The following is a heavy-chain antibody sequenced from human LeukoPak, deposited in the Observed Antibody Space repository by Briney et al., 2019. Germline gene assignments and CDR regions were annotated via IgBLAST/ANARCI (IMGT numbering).Heavy chain of an antibody. CDR3: AKGSTSSGSLVDY. D-gene: IGHD1-26*01. V-gene: IGHV3-53*01. CDR2: IYSDGRT. CDR1: GFTVSNYY. Sequence: GGSLRLSCAASGFTVSNYYMSWVRQAPGKGLEWVSIIYSDGRTNYAETVKGRFTISRDNSKNTLYLQMNSLRGEDTAVYYCAKGSTSSGSLVDYWGQGTLVTVSS. J-gene: IGHJ4*02.